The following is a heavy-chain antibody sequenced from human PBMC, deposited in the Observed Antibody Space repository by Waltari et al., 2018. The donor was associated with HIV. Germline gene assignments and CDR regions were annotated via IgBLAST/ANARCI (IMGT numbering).Heavy chain of an antibody. Sequence: VQLQQSGPGLVKPSQTLSLTCAISGNSAFSNIAAWTGIRQSPSRGLGWLGRTYYRSKWYNDYAVSVKSRITINPDTSKNQFSLQLNSVTPEDTAVYYCARDRVLTGIYDAFDIWGQGTMVTGSS. CDR2: TYYRSKWYN. CDR1: GNSAFSNIAA. D-gene: IGHD7-27*01. V-gene: IGHV6-1*01. CDR3: ARDRVLTGIYDAFDI. J-gene: IGHJ3*02.